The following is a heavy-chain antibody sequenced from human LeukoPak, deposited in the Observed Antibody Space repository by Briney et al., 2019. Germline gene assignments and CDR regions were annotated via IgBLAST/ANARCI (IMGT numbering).Heavy chain of an antibody. CDR3: ARYGSGSYPYYFDY. V-gene: IGHV5-51*01. CDR2: IYPDDSDT. J-gene: IGHJ4*02. D-gene: IGHD3-10*01. Sequence: GASLKISCKGSGYGFTSYWDGWVLQMPGKGLEWMGMIYPDDSDTSYSPSFQGQVTISADKSISTAYLQWSSLKASDTAMYYCARYGSGSYPYYFDYWGQGTLVTVSS. CDR1: GYGFTSYW.